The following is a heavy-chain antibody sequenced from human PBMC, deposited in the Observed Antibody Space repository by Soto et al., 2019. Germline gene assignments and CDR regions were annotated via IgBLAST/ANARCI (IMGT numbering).Heavy chain of an antibody. CDR1: GFTVSSNY. J-gene: IGHJ6*02. CDR3: VRDVGSASEVGMDF. Sequence: EVQLVESGGGLIQPGGSLRLSCAASGFTVSSNYMSWVRQAPGQGLEWVSVIYSGGITLYADSVKGRFSISRDNSKNSRYLQMNNLRGEDTAVYYCVRDVGSASEVGMDFWGQGPTVTVAS. D-gene: IGHD6-6*01. V-gene: IGHV3-53*01. CDR2: IYSGGIT.